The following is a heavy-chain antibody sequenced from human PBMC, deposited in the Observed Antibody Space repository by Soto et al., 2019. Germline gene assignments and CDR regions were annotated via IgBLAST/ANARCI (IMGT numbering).Heavy chain of an antibody. CDR3: ARDFDSMTTVVTRFDD. CDR2: IIPIFGTA. CDR1: GGTFSSYA. Sequence: SVKVSCKASGGTFSSYAISWVRQAPGQGLEWMGGIIPIFGTANYAQKFQGRVTITADKSTSTAYMELSSLRSEDTAVYYCARDFDSMTTVVTRFDDWGQGTLVTVSS. V-gene: IGHV1-69*06. D-gene: IGHD4-17*01. J-gene: IGHJ4*02.